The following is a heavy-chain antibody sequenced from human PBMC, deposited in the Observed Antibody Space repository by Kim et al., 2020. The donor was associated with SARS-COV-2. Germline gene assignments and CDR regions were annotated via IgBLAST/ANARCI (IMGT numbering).Heavy chain of an antibody. CDR3: AKSGGSYLYYYYGMDV. CDR2: ISYDGSNK. V-gene: IGHV3-30*18. Sequence: GGSLRLSCAASGFTFRSYGMHWVRQAPGKGLEWVAVISYDGSNKNYADSVKGRFTISRDNSKNTLYLQMNSLTADDTAVYYCAKSGGSYLYYYYGMDVWGQETTVTVSS. CDR1: GFTFRSYG. D-gene: IGHD1-26*01. J-gene: IGHJ6*02.